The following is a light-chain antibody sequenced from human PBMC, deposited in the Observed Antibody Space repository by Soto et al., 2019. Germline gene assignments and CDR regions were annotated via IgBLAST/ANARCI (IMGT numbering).Light chain of an antibody. J-gene: IGKJ4*01. V-gene: IGKV3-15*01. CDR3: QQYYDWPLT. CDR2: GAS. CDR1: QSIGRS. Sequence: EIVMTQSPATMSVSPGEEATLSCRASQSIGRSLAWYQETSGQAPRLLIYGASARATGIPARFIGTGSGTEFTLIISSLQSEDFAVYYCQQYYDWPLTFGGGTKVEIK.